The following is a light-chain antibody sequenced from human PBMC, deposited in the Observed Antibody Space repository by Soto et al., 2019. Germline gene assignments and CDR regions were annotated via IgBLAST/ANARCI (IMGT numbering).Light chain of an antibody. CDR3: QQFGSSPRT. CDR1: QSVSSTY. CDR2: GAS. V-gene: IGKV3-20*01. J-gene: IGKJ1*01. Sequence: VFTQSPGTLSLSPGERATLSCRASQSVSSTYLAWYQQKPGQAPRLLIYGASSRATGIPDRFSGSGSGTDFTLTISRLEPEDFAVYYCQQFGSSPRTFGQGTKVEI.